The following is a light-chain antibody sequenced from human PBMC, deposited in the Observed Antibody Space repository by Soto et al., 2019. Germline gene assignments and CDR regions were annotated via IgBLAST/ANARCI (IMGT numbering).Light chain of an antibody. CDR2: ANS. CDR3: QSYDSSLSAVV. V-gene: IGLV1-40*01. J-gene: IGLJ2*01. CDR1: SSNIGAGYD. Sequence: QSVPTQPPSVSGAPGQRVTISCTGSSSNIGAGYDVHWYQQLPGTAPKLLIYANSNRPSGVPDRFSGSKSGTSASLAITGLQAEDEADYYCQSYDSSLSAVVFGGGTKVTVL.